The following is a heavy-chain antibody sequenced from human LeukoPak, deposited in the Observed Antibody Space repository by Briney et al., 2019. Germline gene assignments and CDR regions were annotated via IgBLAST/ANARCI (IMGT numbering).Heavy chain of an antibody. V-gene: IGHV3-11*01. CDR2: ISSTGGTI. CDR1: GFIFGDYY. D-gene: IGHD2-2*01. CDR3: ARNIGYCSSTNCYDSFHADY. Sequence: GGSLRLSCAASGFIFGDYYMTWIRQAPGKGLEWVSYISSTGGTISYADSVKGRFTISRDNAKNSLYLQMNSLRAEDTAVYYCARNIGYCSSTNCYDSFHADYWGQGTLVTVSS. J-gene: IGHJ4*02.